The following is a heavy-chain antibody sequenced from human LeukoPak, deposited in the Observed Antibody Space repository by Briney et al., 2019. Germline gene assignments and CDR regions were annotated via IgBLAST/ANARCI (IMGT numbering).Heavy chain of an antibody. CDR3: ARVRRRDSSGWPYYFDY. CDR2: IKQDGNEK. CDR1: GFTFSSYW. V-gene: IGHV3-7*01. Sequence: GGSLRLSCAASGFTFSSYWMSWVRQAPGKGLEWVANIKQDGNEKYYVDSVKGRFTISRDNAKNSLYLQMNSLRAEDTAVYYCARVRRRDSSGWPYYFDYWGQGTLVTVSS. D-gene: IGHD6-19*01. J-gene: IGHJ4*02.